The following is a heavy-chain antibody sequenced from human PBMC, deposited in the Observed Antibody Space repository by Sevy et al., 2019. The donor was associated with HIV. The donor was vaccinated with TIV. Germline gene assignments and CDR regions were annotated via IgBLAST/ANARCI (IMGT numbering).Heavy chain of an antibody. CDR1: GFPFSNYA. CDR3: AKRRVQSGLSGGGANFGMDV. J-gene: IGHJ6*02. Sequence: GGSLRLSCAASGFPFSNYAMSWVRQAPGKGLEWVSTLIGGGSRTYYADSVTGGFISSRDNSRKTLYLQMISLRAEDTAIYYCAKRRVQSGLSGGGANFGMDVCGRGTTVTVSS. CDR2: LIGGGSRT. V-gene: IGHV3-23*01. D-gene: IGHD2-8*02.